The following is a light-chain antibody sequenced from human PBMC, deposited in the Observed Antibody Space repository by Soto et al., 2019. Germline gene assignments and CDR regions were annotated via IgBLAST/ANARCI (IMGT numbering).Light chain of an antibody. CDR2: AAS. Sequence: DIQMTQSPSSLSASVGDRVTITCRASQSISSYLNWYQQKPGKAPKLLIYAASSLQSGVPSRFSGSGSRTDFTLTISSLQPEDFATYYCPQSYSTPPTFGQGTKVEIK. CDR3: PQSYSTPPT. CDR1: QSISSY. V-gene: IGKV1-39*01. J-gene: IGKJ1*01.